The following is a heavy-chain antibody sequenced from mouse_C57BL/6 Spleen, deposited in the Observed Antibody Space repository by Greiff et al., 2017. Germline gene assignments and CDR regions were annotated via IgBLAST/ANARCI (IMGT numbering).Heavy chain of an antibody. V-gene: IGHV5-17*01. J-gene: IGHJ3*01. CDR2: ISSGSSTI. CDR3: ARLYGSSPAWFAY. Sequence: EVHLVESGGGLVKPGGSLKLSCAASGFTFSDYGMHWVRQAPEKGLEWVAYISSGSSTIYYADTVKGRFTISRDNAKNTLFLQMTSLRSEDTAMYYCARLYGSSPAWFAYWGQGTLVTVSA. CDR1: GFTFSDYG. D-gene: IGHD1-1*01.